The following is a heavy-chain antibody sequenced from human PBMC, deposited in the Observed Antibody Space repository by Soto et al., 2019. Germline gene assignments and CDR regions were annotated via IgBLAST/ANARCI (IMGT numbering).Heavy chain of an antibody. V-gene: IGHV4-31*03. CDR2: IYYSGST. J-gene: IGHJ4*02. Sequence: SDTLSLTCTVSGGSISSGGYYWSWIRQYPGKGLEWIGYIYYSGSTYYNPSLKSRVTISVDTSKNQFSLKLSSVTAADTAVYYSETVPDSLDGVDYRGQGTLVTVSS. CDR3: ETVPDSLDGVDY. CDR1: GGSISSGGYY. D-gene: IGHD3-10*01.